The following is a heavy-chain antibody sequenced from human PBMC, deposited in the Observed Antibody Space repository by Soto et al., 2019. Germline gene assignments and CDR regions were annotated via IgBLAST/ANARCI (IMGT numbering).Heavy chain of an antibody. D-gene: IGHD3-3*01. CDR3: ARDLVRSGYLNWFDP. V-gene: IGHV4-4*02. J-gene: IGHJ5*02. CDR2: IYHSGST. CDR1: SGSISSSNW. Sequence: PSETLSLTCAVSSGSISSSNWWSWVRQPPGKGLEWIGEIYHSGSTNYNPSLKSRVTISVDTSKNQFSLKLSSVTAADTAVYYCARDLVRSGYLNWFDPWGQGTLVTVSS.